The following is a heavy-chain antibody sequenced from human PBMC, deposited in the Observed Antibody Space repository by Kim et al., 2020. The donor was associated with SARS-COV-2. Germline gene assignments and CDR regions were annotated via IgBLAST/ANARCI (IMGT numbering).Heavy chain of an antibody. Sequence: SETLSLTCTVSGGSISSSSYYWGWIRQPPGKGLEWIGSIYYSGSTYYNPSLKSRVTISVDTSKNQFSLKLSSVTAADTAVYYCASVLSGYDSGDYWGQGTLVTVSS. D-gene: IGHD5-12*01. CDR1: GGSISSSSYY. CDR3: ASVLSGYDSGDY. V-gene: IGHV4-39*01. CDR2: IYYSGST. J-gene: IGHJ4*02.